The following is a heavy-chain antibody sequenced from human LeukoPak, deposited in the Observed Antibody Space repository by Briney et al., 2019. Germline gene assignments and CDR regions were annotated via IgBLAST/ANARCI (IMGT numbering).Heavy chain of an antibody. V-gene: IGHV4-39*07. CDR2: IYYSGST. CDR3: ARDKRVAVAGTYIYYYYMDV. D-gene: IGHD6-19*01. Sequence: SETLSLTCSVSGASFRDTAYYWAWIRQTPGKGLEWIGSIYYSGSTYYDPSLKSRVSISLDTSKNQFYLRLRSVTAADTAVYYCARDKRVAVAGTYIYYYYMDVWGNGTTVTISS. CDR1: GASFRDTAYY. J-gene: IGHJ6*03.